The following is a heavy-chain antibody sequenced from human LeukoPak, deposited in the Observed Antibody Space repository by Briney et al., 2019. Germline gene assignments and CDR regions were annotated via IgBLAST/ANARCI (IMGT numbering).Heavy chain of an antibody. CDR1: GFTFSSYE. V-gene: IGHV3-48*03. CDR2: ISSSGSTI. CDR3: ARDLQYYDILTGYPFYYYYYGMDV. J-gene: IGHJ6*02. Sequence: PGGSLRLSCAASGFTFSSYEMNWDRQAPGKGLEWVSYISSSGSTIYYADSVKGRFTISRDNAKNSLYLQMNSLRAEDTAVYYCARDLQYYDILTGYPFYYYYYGMDVWGQGTTVTVSS. D-gene: IGHD3-9*01.